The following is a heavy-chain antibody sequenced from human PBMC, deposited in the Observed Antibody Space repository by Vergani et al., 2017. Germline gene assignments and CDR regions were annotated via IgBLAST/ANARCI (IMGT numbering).Heavy chain of an antibody. Sequence: EAQLLESGGDLVQPGGSLRLSCAGSGYMFGVCAMTWVRQAPGKGLEWISSVSNDGINTFYADSVKGRFTISRDNSKNTLYLQMNSLRAEDTAVYYCAKDGATGSYDYWGQGTLVTVSS. J-gene: IGHJ4*02. D-gene: IGHD1-26*01. V-gene: IGHV3-23*01. CDR2: VSNDGINT. CDR1: GYMFGVCA. CDR3: AKDGATGSYDY.